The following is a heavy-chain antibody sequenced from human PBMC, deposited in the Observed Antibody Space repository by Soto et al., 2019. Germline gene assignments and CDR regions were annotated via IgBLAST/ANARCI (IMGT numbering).Heavy chain of an antibody. J-gene: IGHJ6*02. V-gene: IGHV4-31*03. Sequence: ASETLSLTCTVSGGSISSGGYYWSWIRQHPGKGLEWIGYIYYSGSTYYNPSLKSRVTISVDTSKNQFPLKLSSVTAADTAVYYCARDLQYSRLFYGMDVWGQGTTVTVSS. CDR1: GGSISSGGYY. CDR2: IYYSGST. D-gene: IGHD6-13*01. CDR3: ARDLQYSRLFYGMDV.